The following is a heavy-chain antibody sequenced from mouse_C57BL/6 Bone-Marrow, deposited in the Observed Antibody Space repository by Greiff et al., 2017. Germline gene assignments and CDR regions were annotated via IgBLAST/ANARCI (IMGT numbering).Heavy chain of an antibody. J-gene: IGHJ2*01. CDR3: ARFYDGYYDGDY. Sequence: QVQLKQSGPGILQPSQTLSLTCSFSGFSLSTFGMGVGWIRQPSGKGLEWLAHIWWDDDKYYNPALKSRLTISKDTAKNQVFLKIANVDTAETATYYCARFYDGYYDGDYWGQGTTLTVSS. V-gene: IGHV8-8*01. CDR2: IWWDDDK. D-gene: IGHD2-3*01. CDR1: GFSLSTFGMG.